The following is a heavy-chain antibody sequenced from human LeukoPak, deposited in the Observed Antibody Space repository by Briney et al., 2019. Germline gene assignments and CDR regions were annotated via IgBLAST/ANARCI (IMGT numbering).Heavy chain of an antibody. CDR2: VNPNGGST. CDR1: GYTFSEYY. Sequence: ASVKVSCKTSGYTFSEYYIYWVRQAPGQGLEWMGIVNPNGGSTTYAQKFQGRVTMTRDTSTSTVYMELSSLRSEDTAVYYCARATVGALGGWFDPWGQGTLVTVSS. J-gene: IGHJ5*02. V-gene: IGHV1-46*01. D-gene: IGHD1-26*01. CDR3: ARATVGALGGWFDP.